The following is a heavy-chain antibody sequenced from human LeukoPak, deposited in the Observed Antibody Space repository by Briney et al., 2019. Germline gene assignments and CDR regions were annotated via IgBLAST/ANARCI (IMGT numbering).Heavy chain of an antibody. CDR2: INNDGNRI. J-gene: IGHJ4*02. Sequence: GGSLRLSCAASGFTVSNSWMFWVRQAPGKGLMYVSEINNDGNRIRYVDSVKGRFTISRDNAKNSLYLQMNSLRAEDTAVYYCARDRVFIAAAGFSDYWGQGTLVTVSS. V-gene: IGHV3-74*01. D-gene: IGHD6-13*01. CDR3: ARDRVFIAAAGFSDY. CDR1: GFTVSNSW.